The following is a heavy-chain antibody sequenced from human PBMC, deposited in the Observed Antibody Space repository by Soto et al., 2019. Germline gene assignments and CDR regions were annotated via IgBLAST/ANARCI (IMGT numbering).Heavy chain of an antibody. CDR2: IYYSGST. CDR3: ARGYYDFWSGYHNDY. D-gene: IGHD3-3*01. Sequence: SETLSLTCTVSGGSISSYYWSWIRQPPGKGLEWIGYIYYSGSTNYNPSLKSRVTISVDTSKNQFSLKLSSVTAADTAVYYCARGYYDFWSGYHNDYWGQGTLVTVSS. J-gene: IGHJ4*02. CDR1: GGSISSYY. V-gene: IGHV4-59*08.